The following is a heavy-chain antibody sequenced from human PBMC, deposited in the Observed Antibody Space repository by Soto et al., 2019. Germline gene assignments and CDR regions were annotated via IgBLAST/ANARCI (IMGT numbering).Heavy chain of an antibody. D-gene: IGHD2-2*02. J-gene: IGHJ5*02. CDR1: GFTFSSYA. CDR3: VKDRGYCSSTSCYNGYRFDP. CDR2: ISSNGGST. V-gene: IGHV3-64D*06. Sequence: GGSLRLSCSASGFTFSSYAMHWVRQAPGKGLEYVSAISSNGGSTYYADSVKGRFTISRDNSKNTLYLQMSSLRAEDTAVYYCVKDRGYCSSTSCYNGYRFDPWGQGTLVTVSS.